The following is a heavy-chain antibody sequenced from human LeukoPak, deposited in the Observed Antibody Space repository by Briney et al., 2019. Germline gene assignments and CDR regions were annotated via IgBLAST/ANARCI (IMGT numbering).Heavy chain of an antibody. CDR2: VYYDGST. V-gene: IGHV4-39*07. D-gene: IGHD1-26*01. CDR1: GGSISSSSYS. Sequence: SETLSLTCTVSGGSISSSSYSWDWIRQPPGKGLEWIGSVYYDGSTYYSPSLKSRVTISLDTSQSQFSLKLSSVTAADTAMYYCARTTPTGTYGRGWFDPWGQGTLVTVSS. J-gene: IGHJ5*02. CDR3: ARTTPTGTYGRGWFDP.